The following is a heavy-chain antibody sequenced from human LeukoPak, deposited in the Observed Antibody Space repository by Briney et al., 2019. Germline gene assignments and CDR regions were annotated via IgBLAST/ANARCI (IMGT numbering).Heavy chain of an antibody. J-gene: IGHJ4*02. V-gene: IGHV4-38-2*02. Sequence: SETLSLTCTVSGYSISSGYYWGWIRQPPGKGLEWIGSIYYSGSTYYNPSLKSRVTISVDTSKNQFSLKLSSVTAADTAVYYCARQSGHYGRTRYFDYWGQGTLVTVSS. D-gene: IGHD4-17*01. CDR1: GYSISSGYY. CDR2: IYYSGST. CDR3: ARQSGHYGRTRYFDY.